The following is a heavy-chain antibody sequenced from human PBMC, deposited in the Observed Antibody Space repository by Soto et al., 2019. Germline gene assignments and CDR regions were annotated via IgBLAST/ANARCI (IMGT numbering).Heavy chain of an antibody. D-gene: IGHD1-1*01. CDR3: ARGRYGDY. V-gene: IGHV1-18*01. Sequence: QVHLVQSGAEVKKPGSSVKVSCKGSGYAFTTYGITWVRQAPGQGLEWMGWISAHNGNTNYAQKLQGRVTVTRDTSTSTAYMELRSLRSDDTAVYYCARGRYGDYWGHAALVTVSS. CDR1: GYAFTTYG. J-gene: IGHJ4*01. CDR2: ISAHNGNT.